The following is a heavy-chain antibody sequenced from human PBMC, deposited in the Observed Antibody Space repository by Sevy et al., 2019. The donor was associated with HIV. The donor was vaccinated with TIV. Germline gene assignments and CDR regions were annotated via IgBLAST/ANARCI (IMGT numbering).Heavy chain of an antibody. CDR2: ISGSGGCT. J-gene: IGHJ6*03. CDR1: GFTFSSYA. V-gene: IGHV3-23*01. D-gene: IGHD1-26*01. CDR3: AKIAGELGIDYSYMDV. Sequence: GGSLRLSCAASGFTFSSYAMSWVRQAPGKGLEWVSAISGSGGCTYYADSVKGRFTSSSDNSQHTLYLQMNSLRAEDTAVYYCAKIAGELGIDYSYMDVWGKGTTVTVSS.